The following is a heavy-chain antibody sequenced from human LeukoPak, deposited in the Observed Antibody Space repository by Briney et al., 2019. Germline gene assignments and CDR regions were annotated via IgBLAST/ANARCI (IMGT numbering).Heavy chain of an antibody. CDR3: AGDPNYYDSSGYSPYYFDY. CDR1: GGTFSSYA. Sequence: ASVKVSCKASGGTFSSYAISWVRQAPGQGLEWMGGIIPIFGTANYAQKFQGRVTITADESTSTAYMELSSLRSEDTAVYYCAGDPNYYDSSGYSPYYFDYWGQGTLVTVSS. J-gene: IGHJ4*02. D-gene: IGHD3-22*01. CDR2: IIPIFGTA. V-gene: IGHV1-69*13.